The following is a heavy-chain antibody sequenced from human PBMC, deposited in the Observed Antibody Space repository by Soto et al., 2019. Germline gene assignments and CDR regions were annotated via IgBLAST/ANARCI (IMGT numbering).Heavy chain of an antibody. V-gene: IGHV3-30*18. J-gene: IGHJ6*02. CDR1: GFTFSTYG. D-gene: IGHD2-2*01. CDR2: ISYDGSRK. Sequence: QVQLVESGGGVVQPGRSLRLSCAASGFTFSTYGMHWVRQAPGKGLEWVAVISYDGSRKYYADSVKGRLTISRDNSKNTXYXXMNSLRAEDTAVYYCAKGQHCSSTSCYFYYYGMDVWGQGTTVAVSS. CDR3: AKGQHCSSTSCYFYYYGMDV.